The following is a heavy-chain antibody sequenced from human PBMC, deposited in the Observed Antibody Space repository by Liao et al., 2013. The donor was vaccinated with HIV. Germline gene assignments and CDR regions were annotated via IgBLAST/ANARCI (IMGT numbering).Heavy chain of an antibody. V-gene: IGHV4-34*10. CDR1: GGSFSGYY. CDR3: ARIPGIAAAGAYYYYYMDV. D-gene: IGHD6-13*01. CDR2: INHSGST. Sequence: QVHLQESGPGLVKPSETLSLTCSVFGGSFSGYYWSWIRQPPGKGLEWIGEINHSGSTNYNPSLKSRVTMSVDTSKNQFSLKLSSVTAADTAVYYCARIPGIAAAGAYYYYYMDVWGKGTTVTVSS. J-gene: IGHJ6*03.